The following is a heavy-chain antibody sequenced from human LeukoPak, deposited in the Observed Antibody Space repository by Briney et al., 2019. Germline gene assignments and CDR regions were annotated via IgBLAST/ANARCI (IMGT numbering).Heavy chain of an antibody. J-gene: IGHJ1*01. CDR3: TRHGRYGSGSSSSFQH. CDR1: GYSFSSYW. D-gene: IGHD3-10*01. Sequence: GESLKISCKGSGYSFSSYWIAWVRQMPGKGLEWKGIIYPGDSDTRYSPSFQGQVTISADKSITTAYLQWSSLKASDTAMYYCTRHGRYGSGSSSSFQHWGQGTLVTVSS. CDR2: IYPGDSDT. V-gene: IGHV5-51*01.